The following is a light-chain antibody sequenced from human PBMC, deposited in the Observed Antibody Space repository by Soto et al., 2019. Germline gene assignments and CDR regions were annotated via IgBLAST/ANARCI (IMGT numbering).Light chain of an antibody. CDR1: QDVRSW. J-gene: IGKJ3*01. CDR3: LQVNTFPET. Sequence: DIQMTQSPASVSVSVGDRVTITCRASQDVRSWLAWYQQKPGKAPKLLIYAASTLSSGVPSRFSGSGSGTDFTLTISSLQPEDSATYYCLQVNTFPETFGPGTKVDIK. V-gene: IGKV1-12*01. CDR2: AAS.